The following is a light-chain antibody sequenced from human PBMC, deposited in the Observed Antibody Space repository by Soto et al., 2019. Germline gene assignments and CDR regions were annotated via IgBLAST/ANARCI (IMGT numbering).Light chain of an antibody. CDR2: DVS. V-gene: IGKV3-15*01. J-gene: IGKJ5*01. CDR3: QQYNNWPFS. Sequence: IVMTQSPATLSLSPGERPTLSCKAGQGVTTNFAWYKQKSGQSPRLLSYDVSIRATGVPARFSGTGSETEFTLTISGLKSEDSAVYFCQQYNNWPFSFGQGTRLEI. CDR1: QGVTTN.